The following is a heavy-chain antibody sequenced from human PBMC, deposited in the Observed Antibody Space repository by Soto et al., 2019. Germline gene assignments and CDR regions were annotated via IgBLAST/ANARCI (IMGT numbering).Heavy chain of an antibody. Sequence: SETLSLTCTVSGGPISSYYWSWIRQPPGKGLEWIGYIYYSGSTNYNPSLKSRVTISVDTSKNQFSLKPSSVTAADAAVYYCAGGLTGVDYWGQGTLVTVSS. V-gene: IGHV4-59*01. CDR2: IYYSGST. CDR1: GGPISSYY. D-gene: IGHD7-27*01. CDR3: AGGLTGVDY. J-gene: IGHJ4*02.